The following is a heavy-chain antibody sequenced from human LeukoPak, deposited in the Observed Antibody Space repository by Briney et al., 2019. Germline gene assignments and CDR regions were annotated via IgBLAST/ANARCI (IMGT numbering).Heavy chain of an antibody. J-gene: IGHJ4*02. CDR3: ARRHHFGFLDS. CDR1: GVMFPSYW. Sequence: GGSLRLSCAASGVMFPSYWMTWVRQAPGKGLEWVANIKQDGSEKYYVDSVKGRFTISGDNAKNSVYLQMNSLRAEDTAVYYCARRHHFGFLDSWGQGTLVTVSS. D-gene: IGHD3-10*01. V-gene: IGHV3-7*04. CDR2: IKQDGSEK.